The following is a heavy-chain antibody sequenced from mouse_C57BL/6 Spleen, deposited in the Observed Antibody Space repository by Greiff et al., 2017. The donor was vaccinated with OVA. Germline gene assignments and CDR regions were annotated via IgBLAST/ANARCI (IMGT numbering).Heavy chain of an antibody. CDR1: GYSITSGYY. Sequence: EVKLQESGPGLVKPSQSLSLTCSVTGYSITSGYYWNWIRQFPGNKLEWMGYISYDGSNNYNPSLKNRISITRDTSKNQFFLKLNSVTTEDTATYYCASTTSWYFDVWGTGTTVTVSS. D-gene: IGHD1-1*01. CDR2: ISYDGSN. J-gene: IGHJ1*03. CDR3: ASTTSWYFDV. V-gene: IGHV3-6*01.